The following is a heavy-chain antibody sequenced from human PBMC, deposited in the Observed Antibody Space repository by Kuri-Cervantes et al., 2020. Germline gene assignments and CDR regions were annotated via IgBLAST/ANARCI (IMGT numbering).Heavy chain of an antibody. Sequence: SETLSLTCTVSGASVSNYYWSWIRQPPGKGLEWIGFFHYSGSTNYNPSLKSRVTISVDTSKNQFSLKLSSVTTADTAVYYCARDWIREPWGQGTLVTVSS. J-gene: IGHJ5*02. CDR3: ARDWIREP. CDR2: FHYSGST. V-gene: IGHV4-59*02. CDR1: GASVSNYY. D-gene: IGHD2-2*03.